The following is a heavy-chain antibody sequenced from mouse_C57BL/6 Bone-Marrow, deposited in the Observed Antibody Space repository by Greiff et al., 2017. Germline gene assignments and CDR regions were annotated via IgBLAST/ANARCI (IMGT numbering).Heavy chain of an antibody. CDR1: GFSLTSYG. Sequence: QVQLQQSGPGLVQPSQSLSITCTVSGFSLTSYGVHWVRQSPGKGLEWLGVIWSGGSTDYNAAFISRLSISKDNSKSQVFFKMNRLQADDTAIYYGARNEGSGRGCAYWGQGTLVTVTA. J-gene: IGHJ3*01. CDR3: ARNEGSGRGCAY. D-gene: IGHD3-3*01. V-gene: IGHV2-2*01. CDR2: IWSGGST.